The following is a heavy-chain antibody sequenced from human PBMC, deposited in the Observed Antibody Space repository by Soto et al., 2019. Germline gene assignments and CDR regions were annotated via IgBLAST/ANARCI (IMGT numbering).Heavy chain of an antibody. CDR2: ISPYNDDT. CDR3: ERGGYYDSSGFRNYPYYGMAV. CDR1: GYTVSSYG. V-gene: IGHV1-18*01. Sequence: QAQLVQSGAEVKKPGASVKVSCKASGYTVSSYGISWVRQAPGQGLEWLGWISPYNDDTNYAQKLQGRVTMTKDTYTRTAYMDLRSLRSDDTAVYYCERGGYYDSSGFRNYPYYGMAVWCKGTTVTVSS. J-gene: IGHJ6*04. D-gene: IGHD3-22*01.